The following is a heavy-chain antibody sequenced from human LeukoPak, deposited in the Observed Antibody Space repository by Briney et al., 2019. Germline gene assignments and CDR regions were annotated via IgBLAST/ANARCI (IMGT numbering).Heavy chain of an antibody. Sequence: RSGGSLRLSCAASGFTFSSYAMSWVRQAPGKGLEWVSAISGSGGSTYYADSVKGRFTVSRDNSKNTLYLQMNNLRAADTALYFCAKDQGNYYGGSGTYGAMDYWGQGTLVTVSS. D-gene: IGHD3-22*01. CDR2: ISGSGGST. V-gene: IGHV3-23*01. CDR3: AKDQGNYYGGSGTYGAMDY. J-gene: IGHJ4*02. CDR1: GFTFSSYA.